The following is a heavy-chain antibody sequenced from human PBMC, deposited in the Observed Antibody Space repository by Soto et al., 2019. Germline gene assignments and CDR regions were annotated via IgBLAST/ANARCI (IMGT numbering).Heavy chain of an antibody. D-gene: IGHD3-22*01. V-gene: IGHV3-23*01. J-gene: IGHJ3*02. Sequence: EVQLSESGGGLVQPGGSLRLSCAASGFTFSSYAMSWVRQAPGKGLEWVSAISGSGGSTYYADSVKGRFTISRDNSKNTLYLQMNSLRAEDTAVYYCAKGAYYYDSSGGAFDIWGQGTMVTVSS. CDR2: ISGSGGST. CDR3: AKGAYYYDSSGGAFDI. CDR1: GFTFSSYA.